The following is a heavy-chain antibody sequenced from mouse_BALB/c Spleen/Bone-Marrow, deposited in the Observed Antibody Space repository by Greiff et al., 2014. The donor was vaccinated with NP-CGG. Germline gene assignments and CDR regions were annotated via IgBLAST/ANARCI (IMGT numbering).Heavy chain of an antibody. CDR3: ARGGDDFSLDY. CDR2: IDTSDSYT. CDR1: GYAFTDRW. V-gene: IGHV1-69*01. J-gene: IGHJ4*01. D-gene: IGHD2-4*01. Sequence: QVQLQQSGTKLVMPGASVKMSCKASGYAFTDRWIHWVKQRPGQGLEWIGAIDTSDSYTNYNQKFKGKATLTVDESSSTAYIHPSSLTSEDSAVYYCARGGDDFSLDYWGQRTSVTVSS.